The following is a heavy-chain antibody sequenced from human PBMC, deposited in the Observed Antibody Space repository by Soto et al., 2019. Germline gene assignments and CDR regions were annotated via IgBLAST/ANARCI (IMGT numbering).Heavy chain of an antibody. V-gene: IGHV3-30*18. CDR3: AKDFLLWGSFPDPGASDY. D-gene: IGHD3-16*01. J-gene: IGHJ4*02. Sequence: QVQLVESGGGVVQPGKSLRLSCAASGFTFSSYAIHWVRQAPGKGLEWVAVISYDGSNKNYADSVKGRFTISRDNSNHTVYLQMYSLRAEDTAVYYCAKDFLLWGSFPDPGASDYWGQGTLVIVSS. CDR2: ISYDGSNK. CDR1: GFTFSSYA.